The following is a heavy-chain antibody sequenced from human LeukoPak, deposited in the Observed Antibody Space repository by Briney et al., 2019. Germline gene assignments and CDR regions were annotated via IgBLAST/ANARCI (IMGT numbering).Heavy chain of an antibody. Sequence: SVKVSCKASGGTFSCYAISWVRQAPGQGLEWMGGIIPIFGTANYAQKFQGRVTITADESTSTAYMELSSLRSEDTAVYCCASSYYYDSSGYYFGFDYWGQGTLVTVSS. CDR1: GGTFSCYA. J-gene: IGHJ4*02. CDR2: IIPIFGTA. CDR3: ASSYYYDSSGYYFGFDY. V-gene: IGHV1-69*13. D-gene: IGHD3-22*01.